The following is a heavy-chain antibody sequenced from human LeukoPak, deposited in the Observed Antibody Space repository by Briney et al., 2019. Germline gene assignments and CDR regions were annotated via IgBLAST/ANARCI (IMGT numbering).Heavy chain of an antibody. CDR2: IYTSGST. J-gene: IGHJ5*02. CDR1: GGSISSGSYY. Sequence: SETLSLTCTVSGGSISSGSYYWSWIRQPAGKGLEWIGRIYTSGSTNYNPSLKSRVTISVDTSKNQFSLKLSSVTAADTAGYYCARGDYCSSTSCYSDWFDPWGQGTLVTVSS. V-gene: IGHV4-61*02. CDR3: ARGDYCSSTSCYSDWFDP. D-gene: IGHD2-2*01.